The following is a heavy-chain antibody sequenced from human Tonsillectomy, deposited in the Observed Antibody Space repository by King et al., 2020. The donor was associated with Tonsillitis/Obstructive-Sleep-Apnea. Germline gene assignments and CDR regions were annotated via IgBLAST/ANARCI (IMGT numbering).Heavy chain of an antibody. CDR2: IYYNGST. J-gene: IGHJ3*01. V-gene: IGHV4-39*01. Sequence: QLQESGPGLVKPSETLSLTCTVSGGSISSSNYFWGWIRQPPGKGLEWIGTIYYNGSTYYNPSLKSRVTISVDTSKNQFSLKLSSVTAADTAVYYCARRGWERPYGAFDVWGQGKMVTVSS. CDR3: ARRGWERPYGAFDV. CDR1: GGSISSSNYF. D-gene: IGHD1-1*01.